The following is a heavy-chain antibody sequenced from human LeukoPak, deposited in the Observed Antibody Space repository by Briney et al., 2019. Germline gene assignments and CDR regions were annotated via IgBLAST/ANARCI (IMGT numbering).Heavy chain of an antibody. Sequence: GGSLRLSCAASGFTFSNHWMHWVRQAPGKGLVWVSRTKSDGSSTTYADSVKGRFTISRDNSKNTLNLHMNSLRAEDTAVYYCAKDPTHYRVWDYYETIGLSYWGQGTLVTVSS. CDR3: AKDPTHYRVWDYYETIGLSY. CDR1: GFTFSNHW. V-gene: IGHV3-74*01. D-gene: IGHD3-22*01. J-gene: IGHJ4*02. CDR2: TKSDGSST.